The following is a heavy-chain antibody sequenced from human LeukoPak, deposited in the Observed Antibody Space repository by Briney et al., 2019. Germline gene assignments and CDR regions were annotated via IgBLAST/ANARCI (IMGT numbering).Heavy chain of an antibody. D-gene: IGHD6-19*01. Sequence: SETLSLTCTVSGGSISSYYWSWIRQPPGKGREWIGYIYYSGSTNYNPSLKSRVTISVDTSKNQFSLKLSSVTAADTAVYYCARRVSSGWYFLDYWGQGTLVTVSS. CDR1: GGSISSYY. CDR2: IYYSGST. CDR3: ARRVSSGWYFLDY. V-gene: IGHV4-59*08. J-gene: IGHJ4*02.